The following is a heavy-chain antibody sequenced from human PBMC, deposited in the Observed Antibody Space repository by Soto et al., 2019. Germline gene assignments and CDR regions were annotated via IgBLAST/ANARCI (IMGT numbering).Heavy chain of an antibody. V-gene: IGHV4-4*02. CDR3: AREIVTAGGNNYFDP. CDR1: GGTVASSHW. Sequence: SETLSLTCVVSGGTVASSHWWSWVRQSPGRGLEWIGNVYHTGATNFNPSLQSRVTFSVDKSNNQFSLRLTSVTAADTAVYFCAREIVTAGGNNYFDPWGPGTLVTVSS. J-gene: IGHJ5*02. D-gene: IGHD2-21*02. CDR2: VYHTGAT.